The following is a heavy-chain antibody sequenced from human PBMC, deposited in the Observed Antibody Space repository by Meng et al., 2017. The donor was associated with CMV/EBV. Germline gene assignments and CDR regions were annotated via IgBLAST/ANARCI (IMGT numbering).Heavy chain of an antibody. J-gene: IGHJ4*02. Sequence: GESLKISCAASGFTFNNAWMSWVRQAPGKGLERVGRIKSKTDGGTTDYAAPVKGRFTISRDDSKNTLYLQMNSLKTEDTAVYYCTTPPEGTVDYWGQGTLVTVSS. CDR3: TTPPEGTVDY. D-gene: IGHD1-1*01. CDR2: IKSKTDGGTT. CDR1: GFTFNNAW. V-gene: IGHV3-15*01.